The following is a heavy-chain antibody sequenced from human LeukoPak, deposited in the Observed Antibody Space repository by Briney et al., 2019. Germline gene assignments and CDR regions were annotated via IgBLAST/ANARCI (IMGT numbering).Heavy chain of an antibody. D-gene: IGHD1-14*01. CDR3: TKGHRTFDP. CDR2: INDDGGSS. J-gene: IGHJ5*02. CDR1: GFTFSGYA. V-gene: IGHV3-23*01. Sequence: GGSLRLSCAGSGFTFSGYAMSWVRQAPGNGLEWVSAINDDGGSSYYADSVKGRFTISRDSSKNTLYLQMNSLRAEDTAVYYCTKGHRTFDPWGQGTLVTVSS.